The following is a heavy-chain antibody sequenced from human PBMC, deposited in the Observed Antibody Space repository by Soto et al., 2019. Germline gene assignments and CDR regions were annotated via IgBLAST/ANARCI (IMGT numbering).Heavy chain of an antibody. D-gene: IGHD6-19*01. V-gene: IGHV3-23*01. CDR2: ISGSGGST. Sequence: EVQLLESGGGLVQPGGSLRLSCAASGFTFSSYAMSWVRQAPGKGLEWVSAISGSGGSTYYADSVKGRFTISRDNSKNTLNLPMNSLRAEDTDVYYCTASSGWYNAFDIWGQGTMVTVSS. CDR3: TASSGWYNAFDI. CDR1: GFTFSSYA. J-gene: IGHJ3*02.